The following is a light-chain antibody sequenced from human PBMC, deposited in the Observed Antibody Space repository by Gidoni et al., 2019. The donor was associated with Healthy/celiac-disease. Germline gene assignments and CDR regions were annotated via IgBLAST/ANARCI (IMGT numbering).Light chain of an antibody. Sequence: DIQMTQPPSTLSASVGDRVTTTCRASQSISSWLAWYQQKPGKAPKLLIYKASSLESGVASWFSGSGSGAEFTLTISSLQPDDFATYYCQQYNSYPLTFGGGTKVEIK. V-gene: IGKV1-5*03. CDR1: QSISSW. CDR3: QQYNSYPLT. J-gene: IGKJ4*02. CDR2: KAS.